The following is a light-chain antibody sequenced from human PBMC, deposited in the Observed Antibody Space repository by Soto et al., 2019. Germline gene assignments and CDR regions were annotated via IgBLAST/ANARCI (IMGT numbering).Light chain of an antibody. Sequence: QSALTQPASVSGSPGQSITISCTGTSGDIGSYTYVSWYQQYPGKAPKLLISEVTNRPSGVSNRFSGSKSGNTASLTISGLQAEDEAHYYCTSYTTSSTRVFGTGTKLTVL. V-gene: IGLV2-14*01. CDR2: EVT. J-gene: IGLJ1*01. CDR3: TSYTTSSTRV. CDR1: SGDIGSYTY.